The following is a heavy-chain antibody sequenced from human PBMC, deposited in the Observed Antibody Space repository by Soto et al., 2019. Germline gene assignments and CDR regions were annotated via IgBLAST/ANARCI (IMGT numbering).Heavy chain of an antibody. CDR2: IYYSGST. V-gene: IGHV4-31*03. J-gene: IGHJ5*02. D-gene: IGHD3-3*01. CDR1: VGSISSGGYY. Sequence: SETLSLTCTVSVGSISSGGYYWSWIRQHPGKGLEWIGYIYYSGSTYYNPSLKSRVTISVDTSKNQFSLKLSSVTAADTAVYYCARGITIFGVVTPRWFDPWGQGNLVTVSS. CDR3: ARGITIFGVVTPRWFDP.